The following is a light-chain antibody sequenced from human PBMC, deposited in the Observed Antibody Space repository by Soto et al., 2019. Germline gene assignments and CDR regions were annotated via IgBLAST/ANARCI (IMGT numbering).Light chain of an antibody. Sequence: EIVMTHSPATLSVSPGERATLSCRASQSVSNNLAWYQQKPGQAPRLLIYGASTRATAIPARFSGSGSGTEFTLTISSLQSEDFAVYFCQHRSKWPLFGGGTKVDIK. CDR1: QSVSNN. J-gene: IGKJ4*01. CDR2: GAS. V-gene: IGKV3-15*01. CDR3: QHRSKWPL.